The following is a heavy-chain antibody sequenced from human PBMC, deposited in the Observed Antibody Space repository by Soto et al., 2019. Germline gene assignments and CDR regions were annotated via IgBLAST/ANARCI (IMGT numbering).Heavy chain of an antibody. Sequence: EVQLVESGGGLVQPGGSLRLSCAASGFTFSSYEMNWVRQAPGKGLEWVSYISSSGSTIYYADSVKGRFTISRDNAKNDLCVQMNSLRAGDTAVYYCARGQYSSGGGYFDYWGQETLVTVSS. J-gene: IGHJ4*02. D-gene: IGHD6-19*01. CDR2: ISSSGSTI. CDR3: ARGQYSSGGGYFDY. V-gene: IGHV3-48*03. CDR1: GFTFSSYE.